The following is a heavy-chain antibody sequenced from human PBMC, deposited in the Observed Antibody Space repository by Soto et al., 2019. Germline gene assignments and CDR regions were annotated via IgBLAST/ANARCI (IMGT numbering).Heavy chain of an antibody. V-gene: IGHV3-15*07. D-gene: IGHD3-22*01. J-gene: IGHJ4*02. CDR3: STERSYYFDSSGFDY. CDR2: IKSKTDGGTT. Sequence: WGSLRLSCAASGFTFSNAWMNWVRQAPGKGLEWVGRIKSKTDGGTTDYAAPVKGRFSISRDDSKNTLFLQMNSLKTEDTAVYYCSTERSYYFDSSGFDYWGQGTLVTVSS. CDR1: GFTFSNAW.